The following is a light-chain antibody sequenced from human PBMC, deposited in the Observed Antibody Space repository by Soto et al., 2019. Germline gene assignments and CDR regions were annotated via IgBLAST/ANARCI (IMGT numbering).Light chain of an antibody. CDR1: QSLLHSNGYNY. J-gene: IGKJ2*01. CDR2: LGS. V-gene: IGKV2-28*01. CDR3: MQALQTRYT. Sequence: DIVMTQSPLSMPVTPGEPASISCRSSQSLLHSNGYNYLDWYLQKQGQSPQLLIYLGSNRASGVPDRFSGSGSGTDFTLKISRVEAEDVGVYYCMQALQTRYTFGQGTKREIK.